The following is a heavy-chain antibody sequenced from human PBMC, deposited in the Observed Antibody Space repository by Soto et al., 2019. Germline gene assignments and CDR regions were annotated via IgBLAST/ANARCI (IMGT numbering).Heavy chain of an antibody. Sequence: GGSLRLSCAASGFTFSNFGMHWVRQAPGKGLEWVAFISYAGGNKYYADSVKGRFTISRDNSKTLYLQMNSLRREDTAVYYRAKDGGAGNFYYYGADVWGQGTTVTVSS. CDR3: AKDGGAGNFYYYGADV. V-gene: IGHV3-30*18. CDR2: ISYAGGNK. J-gene: IGHJ6*02. CDR1: GFTFSNFG. D-gene: IGHD3-16*01.